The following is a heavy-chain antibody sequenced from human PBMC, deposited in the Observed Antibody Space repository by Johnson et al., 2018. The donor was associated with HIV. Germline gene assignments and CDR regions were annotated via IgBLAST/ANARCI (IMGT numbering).Heavy chain of an antibody. CDR2: ISYDGSNK. CDR3: ARGGSSTSLDAFDI. V-gene: IGHV3-30-3*01. Sequence: QVQLVESGGGVVQPGRSLRLSCAASGFTFSSYAMHWVRQAPGKGLEWVAVISYDGSNKYYADSVKGRFTISRDNSKKTLYLQMNSLRAEDTSVYYCARGGSSTSLDAFDIWGQGTMVTVSS. CDR1: GFTFSSYA. D-gene: IGHD2-2*01. J-gene: IGHJ3*02.